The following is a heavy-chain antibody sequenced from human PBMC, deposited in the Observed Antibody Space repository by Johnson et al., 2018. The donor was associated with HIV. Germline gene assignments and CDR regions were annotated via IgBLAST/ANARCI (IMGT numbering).Heavy chain of an antibody. Sequence: VQLVESGGGLVQPGGSLRLSCAASGFTFSSYWMSWVRQAPGKGLEWVANIKQDGSEKSYVDSVKGRFTISRDNARNSLYLQMNSLRAEDTAVYYCARAFPPSGYDFRGRSYAFDIWGQGTMVTVSS. CDR3: ARAFPPSGYDFRGRSYAFDI. CDR1: GFTFSSYW. D-gene: IGHD5-12*01. V-gene: IGHV3-7*01. CDR2: IKQDGSEK. J-gene: IGHJ3*02.